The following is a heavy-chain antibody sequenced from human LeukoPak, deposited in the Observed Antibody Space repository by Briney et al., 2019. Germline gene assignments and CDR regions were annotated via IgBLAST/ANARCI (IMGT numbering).Heavy chain of an antibody. D-gene: IGHD6-13*01. CDR2: IYYSGST. CDR3: ARVPAAGDYFDY. V-gene: IGHV4-39*07. J-gene: IGHJ4*02. Sequence: SETLSLTCTVSGGSISSSSYYWDWLRQPPGKGLEWIGSIYYSGSTYYNPSLKSRVTISVDTSKNQFSLKLSSVTAADTAVYYCARVPAAGDYFDYWGQGTLVTVSS. CDR1: GGSISSSSYY.